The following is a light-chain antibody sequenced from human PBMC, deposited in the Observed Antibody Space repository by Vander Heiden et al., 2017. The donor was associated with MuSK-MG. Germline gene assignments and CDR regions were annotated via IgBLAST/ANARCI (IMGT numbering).Light chain of an antibody. V-gene: IGLV2-14*03. CDR2: DVS. CDR1: SSDVGGYNY. Sequence: QSALTQPASVSGSLGQSITISCTGTSSDVGGYNYVSWYQQHPGKAPKLMIYDVSNRPSGVSNRFSGSKSGNTASLTISGLQAEDEADYFCSSYSSSSPRVVFGGGTKLTVL. J-gene: IGLJ2*01. CDR3: SSYSSSSPRVV.